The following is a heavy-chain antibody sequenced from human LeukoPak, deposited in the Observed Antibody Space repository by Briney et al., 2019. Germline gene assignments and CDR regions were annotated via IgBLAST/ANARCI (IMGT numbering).Heavy chain of an antibody. V-gene: IGHV1-69*06. CDR3: ARGGIAAAGTSVDY. J-gene: IGHJ4*02. CDR1: GRTHSSYA. CDR2: IIPIFGTT. Sequence: SVELFRRFSGRTHSSYAARWARHAPRQGLVWMGGIIPIFGTTNYAQKFQGRVTITADKSTSTAYMELSSLRSEDTAVYYCARGGIAAAGTSVDYWGQGTLVTVSS. D-gene: IGHD6-13*01.